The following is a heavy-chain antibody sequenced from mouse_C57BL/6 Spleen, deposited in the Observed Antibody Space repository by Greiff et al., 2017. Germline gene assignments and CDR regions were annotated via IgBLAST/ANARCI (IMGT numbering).Heavy chain of an antibody. CDR3: SRKEGRITTVVPGWYYDV. J-gene: IGHJ1*03. CDR1: GFSLPSYG. CDR2: IWSGGST. V-gene: IGHV2-2*01. D-gene: IGHD1-1*01. Sequence: QVQLKESGPGLVQPSQSLSITCTVSGFSLPSYGVHWVRQSPGKGLEWLGVIWSGGSTDYNAAFISSLSISKDNTQSQIFFKMNSLQADNTAIYYCSRKEGRITTVVPGWYYDVWGTGTTVTVSS.